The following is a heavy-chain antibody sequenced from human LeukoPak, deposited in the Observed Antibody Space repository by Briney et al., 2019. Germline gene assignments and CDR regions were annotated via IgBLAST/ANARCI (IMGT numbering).Heavy chain of an antibody. CDR2: ISPSGGST. D-gene: IGHD3-9*01. CDR3: ARALYYDILTGCDY. Sequence: ASVKVSCKASGYTFTSYFMHWVRQAPGQGLEWMGIISPSGGSTSSPERFQGRVTMTRDMSTSTAYMELTSLRSDDTAVYYCARALYYDILTGCDYWGQGTLVTVSS. V-gene: IGHV1-46*01. J-gene: IGHJ4*02. CDR1: GYTFTSYF.